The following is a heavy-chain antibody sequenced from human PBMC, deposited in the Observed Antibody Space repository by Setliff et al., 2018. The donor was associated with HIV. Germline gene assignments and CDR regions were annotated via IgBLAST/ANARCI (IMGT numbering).Heavy chain of an antibody. V-gene: IGHV2-26*01. CDR2: IFSNDEK. Sequence: SGPPLVNPTETLTLTCTVSGFSLSNTRMGVSWIRQPPGKALEWLAHIFSNDEKSYSISLKSRLTISKDTSKSQVVLTMTNMDPVDTATYYCARHSITSLSWFDPWGQGTLVTVSS. J-gene: IGHJ5*02. CDR1: GFSLSNTRMG. D-gene: IGHD6-6*01. CDR3: ARHSITSLSWFDP.